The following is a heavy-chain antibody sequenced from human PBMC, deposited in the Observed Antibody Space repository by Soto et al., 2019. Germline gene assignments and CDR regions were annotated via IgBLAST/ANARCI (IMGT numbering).Heavy chain of an antibody. V-gene: IGHV3-23*01. CDR3: AKDPYSSSRLPTTFDP. D-gene: IGHD6-13*01. J-gene: IGHJ5*02. Sequence: EVQLLESGGGLVQHGGSLRLSCAASGFTFSSYAMSWVRQAPGKGLEWVSANSGSGGSTYYADSVKGRFTISRDNSKNTLYLQMNSLRAEDTAVYYCAKDPYSSSRLPTTFDPWGQGTLVTVSS. CDR2: NSGSGGST. CDR1: GFTFSSYA.